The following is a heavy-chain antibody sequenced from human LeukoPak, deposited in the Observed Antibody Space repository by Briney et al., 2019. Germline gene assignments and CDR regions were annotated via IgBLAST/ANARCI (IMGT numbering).Heavy chain of an antibody. CDR2: IWYDGSNE. J-gene: IGHJ3*02. V-gene: IGHV3-33*08. CDR1: GFSFSGNA. Sequence: GGSLRLSCSASGFSFSGNAMHWVRQAPGKGLEWVAVIWYDGSNEYYADSVKGRFTIFRDNSRTMLYLQMNSLRAEDTAVYYCAREINDAFDIWGQGTMVTVSS. CDR3: AREINDAFDI.